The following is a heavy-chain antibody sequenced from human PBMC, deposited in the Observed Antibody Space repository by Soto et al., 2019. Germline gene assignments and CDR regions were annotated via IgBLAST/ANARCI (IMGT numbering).Heavy chain of an antibody. D-gene: IGHD6-6*01. CDR1: GFSLSTSGVT. J-gene: IGHJ2*01. CDR3: AYTTLATLYFDL. Sequence: QITWKESGHTLVKPTQTLTLTYAFSGFSLSTSGVTVGWIRQPPAKALEWLALIYWDDDKRYSASLKSRLTITKDTSKNQVVLTMTNMDPVDTATYYCAYTTLATLYFDLWGRGTLVTVSS. V-gene: IGHV2-5*02. CDR2: IYWDDDK.